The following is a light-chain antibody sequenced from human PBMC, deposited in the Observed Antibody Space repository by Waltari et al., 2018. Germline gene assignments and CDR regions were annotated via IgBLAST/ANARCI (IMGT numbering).Light chain of an antibody. CDR2: AAS. J-gene: IGKJ2*01. CDR1: QDLGSW. CDR3: QQGNSFPYT. Sequence: DIQMTQSPSSLSASVGDRVTITCRAGQDLGSWLAWYQQKPGKAPKLLIYAASRLESGVPPRFSGSGSGTDFILAISSLQPEDCGTFYCQQGNSFPYTFGQGTKLEI. V-gene: IGKV1-12*01.